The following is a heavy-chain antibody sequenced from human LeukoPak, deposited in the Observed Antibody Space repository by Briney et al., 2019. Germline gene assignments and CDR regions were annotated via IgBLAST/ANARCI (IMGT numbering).Heavy chain of an antibody. CDR1: RFNSRTSW. D-gene: IGHD2-21*01. V-gene: IGHV3-74*01. CDR2: INSDGTNP. J-gene: IGHJ4*02. CDR3: TRGGGDKGVDY. Sequence: GGSLRLSCAPSRFNSRTSWLHWGRQAPGGRLWWVSRINSDGTNPNYADSVKGRFTISRDNAKNTLYLQMNSLRGEDAALYYCTRGGGDKGVDYWGQGTLVTVSS.